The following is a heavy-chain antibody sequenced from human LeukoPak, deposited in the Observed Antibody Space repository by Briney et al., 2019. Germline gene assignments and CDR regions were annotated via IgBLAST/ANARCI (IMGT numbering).Heavy chain of an antibody. CDR1: GFTFSSYS. J-gene: IGHJ4*02. D-gene: IGHD3-10*01. CDR3: ATLGVRGAPYYFED. Sequence: GGSLRLSCAASGFTFSSYSMNWVRQAPGKGLEWVSSISSSSSYIYYADSVKGRFTISRDNAKNSLYLQMNSLRAEDTAVYYCATLGVRGAPYYFEDWGQGTLVTVSS. CDR2: ISSSSSYI. V-gene: IGHV3-21*01.